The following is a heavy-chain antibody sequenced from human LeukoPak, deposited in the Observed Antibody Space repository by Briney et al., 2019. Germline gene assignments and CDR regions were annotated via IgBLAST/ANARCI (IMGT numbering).Heavy chain of an antibody. V-gene: IGHV1-58*01. Sequence: ASVKVSCKASGFTFTSSAVQWVRQARGQRLEWIGWIVVGSGNTNYAQKFQERVTITRDMSTSTAYMELSSLGSEDTAVYYCAAEKGYCSGGSCYSYYYYGMDVWGQGTTVTVSS. D-gene: IGHD2-15*01. CDR3: AAEKGYCSGGSCYSYYYYGMDV. J-gene: IGHJ6*02. CDR2: IVVGSGNT. CDR1: GFTFTSSA.